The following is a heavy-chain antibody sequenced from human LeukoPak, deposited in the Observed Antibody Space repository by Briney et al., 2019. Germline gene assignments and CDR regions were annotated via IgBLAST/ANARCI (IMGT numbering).Heavy chain of an antibody. J-gene: IGHJ3*01. CDR1: GYTFTGYY. D-gene: IGHD3-10*01. CDR2: INPNSGGT. CDR3: ARGGSITMVRGVTGAF. V-gene: IGHV1-2*02. Sequence: GASVKVSCKASGYTFTGYYMHWVRQAPGQGLEWMGWINPNSGGTNYAQKFQGRVTMTRDTSISTAYMELSRLRSDDTAVYYCARGGSITMVRGVTGAFWGQGTMVTVSS.